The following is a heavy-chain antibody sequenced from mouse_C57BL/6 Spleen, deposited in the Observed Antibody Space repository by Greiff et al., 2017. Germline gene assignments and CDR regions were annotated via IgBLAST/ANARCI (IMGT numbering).Heavy chain of an antibody. CDR3: ARCEASYYAMDY. CDR2: IYPGGGDT. CDR1: GYAFSSSW. V-gene: IGHV1-82*01. J-gene: IGHJ4*01. Sequence: QVQLQQSGRELVKPGASVKISCTASGYAFSSSWMTWVKQTPGKGLEWIGPIYPGGGDTNYKGKFKGKATLPADKSSSTAYMQLSSLTSEDSAVYVCARCEASYYAMDYWGQGTSVTVSS.